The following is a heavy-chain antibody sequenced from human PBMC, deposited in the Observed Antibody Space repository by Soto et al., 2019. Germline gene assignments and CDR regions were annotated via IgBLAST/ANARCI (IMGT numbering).Heavy chain of an antibody. J-gene: IGHJ5*02. CDR3: ATARPHYYGSGSHNWFDP. Sequence: XSVKVSFNVSGYTLTELSMHLVRHAPGKRLEWMGGFDPEDGETIYAQKFQGRVTMTEDTSTDTAYMELSSLRSEDTDVYYCATARPHYYGSGSHNWFDPWGQGTLVTVSS. V-gene: IGHV1-24*01. CDR1: GYTLTELS. D-gene: IGHD3-10*01. CDR2: FDPEDGET.